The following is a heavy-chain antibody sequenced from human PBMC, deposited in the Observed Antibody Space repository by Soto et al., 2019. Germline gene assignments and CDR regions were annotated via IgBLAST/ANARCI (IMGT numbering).Heavy chain of an antibody. CDR2: ISSSSSYI. Sequence: AGGSLRLSCAASGFTFSSYSMNWVRQAPGKGLEWVSSISSSSSYIYYADSVKGRFTISRDNAKNSLYLQMNSLRAEDTAVYYCARDEAGMITYGGVIVYYYYGMDVWGQGTTVTVSS. CDR3: ARDEAGMITYGGVIVYYYYGMDV. V-gene: IGHV3-21*01. J-gene: IGHJ6*02. CDR1: GFTFSSYS. D-gene: IGHD3-16*02.